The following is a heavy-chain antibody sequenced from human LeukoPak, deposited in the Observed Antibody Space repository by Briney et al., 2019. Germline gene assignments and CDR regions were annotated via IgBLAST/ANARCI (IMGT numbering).Heavy chain of an antibody. V-gene: IGHV3-23*01. CDR2: ISGSGGST. J-gene: IGHJ4*02. CDR3: ARESTAAISYFDY. CDR1: GFTFSSYA. D-gene: IGHD2-2*01. Sequence: HPGGSLRLSCAASGFTFSSYAMSWVRQAPGKGLEWVSAISGSGGSTYYADSVKGRFTISRDNSKNTLYLQMNSLRAEDTAVYYCARESTAAISYFDYWGQGTLVTVSS.